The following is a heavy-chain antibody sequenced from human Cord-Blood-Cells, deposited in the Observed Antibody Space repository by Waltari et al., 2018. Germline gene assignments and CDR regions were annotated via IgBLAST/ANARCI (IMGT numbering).Heavy chain of an antibody. Sequence: QVQLVQSGAEVKKPGASVKVSCKASGYTFTSYGISWVRQAPGQGLEWMGWISAYNGNTNYAQKLQGRVTMTTDTSTSTAYMELRSLRSDDTAVYYCVRDLMGIVVVPLPLDVWGQGTTVTVSS. J-gene: IGHJ6*02. D-gene: IGHD2-2*03. CDR3: VRDLMGIVVVPLPLDV. CDR1: GYTFTSYG. CDR2: ISAYNGNT. V-gene: IGHV1-18*01.